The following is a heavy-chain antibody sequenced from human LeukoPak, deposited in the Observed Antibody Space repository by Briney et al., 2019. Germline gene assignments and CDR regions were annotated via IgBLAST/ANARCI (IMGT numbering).Heavy chain of an antibody. CDR3: ARFYGGGWYAY. CDR2: IKGDGSNT. D-gene: IGHD2-21*02. Sequence: GGSLRLSCVTSGFSFSSYWMHWVRQAPGKGLVWVSHIKGDGSNTRYADAVKGRFTVSRDNADNTLYLQMNSLAVDDTAVYYCARFYGGGWYAYWGQGTLVTVSS. J-gene: IGHJ4*02. V-gene: IGHV3-74*01. CDR1: GFSFSSYW.